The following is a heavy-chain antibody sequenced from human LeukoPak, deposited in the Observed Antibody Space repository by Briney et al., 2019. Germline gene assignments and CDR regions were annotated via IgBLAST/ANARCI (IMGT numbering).Heavy chain of an antibody. V-gene: IGHV4-59*08. Sequence: SETLSLTCTVSGGSISSDYWQWIRQPPGKGLEWIGYIYNSGSNNYNPSLKSRVAISIDTSKNQFSLKLTSVTAADTAVYYCATRGYWGQGTLVTVSS. CDR3: ATRGY. CDR2: IYNSGSN. CDR1: GGSISSDY. J-gene: IGHJ4*02. D-gene: IGHD3-10*01.